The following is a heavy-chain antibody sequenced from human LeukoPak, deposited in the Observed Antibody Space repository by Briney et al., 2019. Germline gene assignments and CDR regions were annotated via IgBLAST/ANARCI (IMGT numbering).Heavy chain of an antibody. V-gene: IGHV4-59*08. J-gene: IGHJ5*02. D-gene: IGHD3-10*01. CDR2: IYYTGST. CDR1: GGSISNFY. CDR3: ARLSALLNGFDP. Sequence: SETLSLTCTVSGGSISNFYWSWIRQPPGRGLEWIGYIYYTGSTNYNPSLKSRVTISVDTSNNQFSLKLSSVTAADTAVYYCARLSALLNGFDPWGQGTLVTVSS.